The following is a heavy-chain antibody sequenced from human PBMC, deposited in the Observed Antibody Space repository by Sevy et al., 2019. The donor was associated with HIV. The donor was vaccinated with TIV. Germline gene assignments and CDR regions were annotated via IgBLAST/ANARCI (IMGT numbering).Heavy chain of an antibody. J-gene: IGHJ4*02. V-gene: IGHV1-24*01. CDR3: ATDSVLLKGRYYDSSGYYLHY. Sequence: ASVKVSCKVSGYIFTELSMHWVRQAPGKGLEWMGGFDPEDGETIYAQKFQGRVTMTDDTSTDTAYMDLSSLRSEDTAVYYCATDSVLLKGRYYDSSGYYLHYWGQGTLVTVSS. CDR2: FDPEDGET. CDR1: GYIFTELS. D-gene: IGHD3-22*01.